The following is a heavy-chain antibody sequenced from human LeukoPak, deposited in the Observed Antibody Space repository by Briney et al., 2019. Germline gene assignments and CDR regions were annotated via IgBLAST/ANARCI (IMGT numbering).Heavy chain of an antibody. J-gene: IGHJ4*02. D-gene: IGHD4-17*01. Sequence: PGGSLRLSCAASGFTYRSYWMSWVRQPPGKGLEWVANIKQEGSEKYYVDSVKGRFTISRDNAKNSLYLQMNSLRAEDTAVYFCARGQTTVTNWGQGTLVTVSS. CDR1: GFTYRSYW. CDR3: ARGQTTVTN. V-gene: IGHV3-7*03. CDR2: IKQEGSEK.